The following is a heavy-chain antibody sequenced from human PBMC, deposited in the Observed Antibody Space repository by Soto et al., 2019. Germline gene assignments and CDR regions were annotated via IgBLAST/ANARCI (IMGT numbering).Heavy chain of an antibody. CDR2: LSSDGSAT. V-gene: IGHV3-74*01. D-gene: IGHD6-13*01. J-gene: IGHJ3*02. CDR3: ARGSWYAFDM. CDR1: GFTFSKYW. Sequence: GSLRLSCTASGFTFSKYWMHWVRQAPGKGLVWVSQLSSDGSATSDADSVKGRFTISRDNAKNTLYLQMNSLRADDTAVYYCARGSWYAFDMWGQGTMVTVSS.